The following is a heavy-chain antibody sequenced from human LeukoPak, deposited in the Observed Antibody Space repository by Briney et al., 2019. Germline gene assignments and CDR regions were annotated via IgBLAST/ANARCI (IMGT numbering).Heavy chain of an antibody. CDR1: GFTVSSNY. V-gene: IGHV3-53*01. CDR2: IYSGGGT. CDR3: AIDRYSSGWYTFDY. J-gene: IGHJ4*02. D-gene: IGHD6-19*01. Sequence: PGGSLRLSCAASGFTVSSNYMSWVRRAPGRGLEWVSVIYSGGGTYYADSVKGRFTISRDNAKNSLDLQMNSLRAEDTAVYYCAIDRYSSGWYTFDYWGQGTLVTVSS.